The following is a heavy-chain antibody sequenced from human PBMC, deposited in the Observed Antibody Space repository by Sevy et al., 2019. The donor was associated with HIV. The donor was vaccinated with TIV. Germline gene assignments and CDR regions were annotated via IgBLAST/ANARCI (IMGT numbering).Heavy chain of an antibody. CDR3: ATRGIAVAGQYYFDY. J-gene: IGHJ4*02. CDR2: INHSGST. CDR1: GGSFSGYY. D-gene: IGHD6-19*01. V-gene: IGHV4-34*01. Sequence: SETLSITCAVYGGSFSGYYWSWIRQPPGKGLEWIGEINHSGSTNYNPSLKSRVTISVDTSKNQFSLKLSSVTAADTAVYYCATRGIAVAGQYYFDYWGQGTLVTVSS.